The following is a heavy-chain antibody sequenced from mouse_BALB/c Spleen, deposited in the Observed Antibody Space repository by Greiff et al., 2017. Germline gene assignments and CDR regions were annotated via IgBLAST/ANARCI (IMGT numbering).Heavy chain of an antibody. V-gene: IGHV2-9*02. D-gene: IGHD1-1*01. CDR3: AIYGSSYVPHAMDY. J-gene: IGHJ4*01. Sequence: VQLQQSGPGLVAPSQSLSITCTVSGFSLTSYGVNWVRQPPGQGLEWLGVIWAGGSTNYNSALMSRLSISKDNSTSQVFLKMNSLQTDDTAMYYCAIYGSSYVPHAMDYWGQGTSVTVSS. CDR2: IWAGGST. CDR1: GFSLTSYG.